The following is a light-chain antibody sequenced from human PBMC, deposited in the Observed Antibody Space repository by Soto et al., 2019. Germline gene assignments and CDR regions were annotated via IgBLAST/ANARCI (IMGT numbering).Light chain of an antibody. CDR1: QTVSSSY. J-gene: IGKJ2*01. Sequence: EIVLTQSPGTLSLSPGERATLSCRASQTVSSSYLAWYQQKPGQAPRLLIYGASSRATGIPDRFSGSGSGTDFTLTSSRLEPEDFALYYCQQYGGSPPYTFGQGTKLEIK. V-gene: IGKV3-20*01. CDR2: GAS. CDR3: QQYGGSPPYT.